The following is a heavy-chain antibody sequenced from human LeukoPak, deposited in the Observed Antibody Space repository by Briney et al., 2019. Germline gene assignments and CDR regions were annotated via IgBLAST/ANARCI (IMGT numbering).Heavy chain of an antibody. J-gene: IGHJ4*02. CDR3: AKDANRGIYDYVWGSYRETDFDY. D-gene: IGHD3-16*02. Sequence: PTGGSLRLSCAASGFTFRSYTMSWVRQAPGKGLEWVSLIYSGGSTYYADSVKGRFTISRDNSKNTLYLQMNSLRAEDTAVYYCAKDANRGIYDYVWGSYRETDFDYWGQGTLVTVSS. V-gene: IGHV3-66*02. CDR2: IYSGGST. CDR1: GFTFRSYT.